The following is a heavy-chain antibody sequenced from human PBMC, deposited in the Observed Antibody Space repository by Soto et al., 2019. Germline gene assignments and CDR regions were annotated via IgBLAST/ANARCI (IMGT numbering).Heavy chain of an antibody. V-gene: IGHV1-18*01. Sequence: ASVKVSCKASGYTFTSYGIRWVRQAPGQGLEWMGWISAYNGNTNYAQKLQGRVTMTTDTSTSTAYMELRSLRSDDTAVYYCARAAFIVVVPAAIPNWFDPWGQGTLVTVSS. CDR1: GYTFTSYG. D-gene: IGHD2-2*01. J-gene: IGHJ5*02. CDR3: ARAAFIVVVPAAIPNWFDP. CDR2: ISAYNGNT.